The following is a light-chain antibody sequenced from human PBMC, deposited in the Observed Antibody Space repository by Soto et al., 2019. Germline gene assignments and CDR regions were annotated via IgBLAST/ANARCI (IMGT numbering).Light chain of an antibody. CDR2: AAS. V-gene: IGKV1-12*01. CDR1: QGISSS. J-gene: IGKJ1*01. CDR3: QQAKNFPWP. Sequence: DSPMAQSTAYVSSSXGNIVTITSRASQGISSSLAWYQQRPGKAPKLLIYAASNLQNEVPSRFSGSGSGTDFTLTISSLQPEDFATYYCQQAKNFPWPVGQGTKVEI.